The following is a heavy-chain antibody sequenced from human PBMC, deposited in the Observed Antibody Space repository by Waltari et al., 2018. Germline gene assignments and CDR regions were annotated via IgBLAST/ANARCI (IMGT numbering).Heavy chain of an antibody. CDR1: VFPFSSYW. D-gene: IGHD3-10*01. CDR3: ARRPSGPGVYYYGMDV. V-gene: IGHV3-74*01. J-gene: IGHJ6*02. CDR2: INSDGSST. Sequence: EVQLVESWGGLVQPVVSLRLSCAASVFPFSSYWMHWVRQAPGKGLVWVSRINSDGSSTSYADSVKGRFTISRDNAKNTLYLQMNSQRAEDTAVYYCARRPSGPGVYYYGMDVWGQGTTVTVSS.